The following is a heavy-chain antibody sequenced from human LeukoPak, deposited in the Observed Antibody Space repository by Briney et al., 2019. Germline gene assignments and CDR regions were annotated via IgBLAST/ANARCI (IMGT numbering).Heavy chain of an antibody. J-gene: IGHJ4*02. D-gene: IGHD2-8*02. CDR2: IWFDGSKR. Sequence: GRSLRLSCAASGFTFSTYGMHWVRQAPGKGLEWVALIWFDGSKRYYGDSLKGRFTVSRDNPKNTLYLQVDSLRAEDTAVYYCARCTGGSCVFDYWGQGTLVTVSS. CDR3: ARCTGGSCVFDY. V-gene: IGHV3-33*01. CDR1: GFTFSTYG.